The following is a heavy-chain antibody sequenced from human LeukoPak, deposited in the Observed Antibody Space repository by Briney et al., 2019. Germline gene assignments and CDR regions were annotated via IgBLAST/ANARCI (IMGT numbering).Heavy chain of an antibody. CDR2: FSGASNNI. CDR1: GFTFSRYW. Sequence: GGSLRLSCAASGFTFSRYWMHWVRQAPGKGLEWVSTFSGASNNIYYVDSVKGRFTISRDNSKNTLYLQMNSLRAEDTALYFCAKREARGFELWGQGTLVTVSS. D-gene: IGHD3-9*01. CDR3: AKREARGFEL. J-gene: IGHJ4*02. V-gene: IGHV3-23*01.